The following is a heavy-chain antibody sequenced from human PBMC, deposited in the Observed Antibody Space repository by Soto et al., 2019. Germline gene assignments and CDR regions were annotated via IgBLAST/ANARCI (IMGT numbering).Heavy chain of an antibody. CDR3: AREDWNYGFDY. CDR2: ISGSGGST. J-gene: IGHJ4*02. D-gene: IGHD1-7*01. V-gene: IGHV3-23*01. CDR1: GFTFSTFS. Sequence: GGSLRLSCEASGFTFSTFSMSWVRQSPGKGLEWVSAISGSGGSTSYADSVKGRFTISRDNAKNTLYLQMNSLRAEDTAVYYCAREDWNYGFDYWGQGTLVTVSS.